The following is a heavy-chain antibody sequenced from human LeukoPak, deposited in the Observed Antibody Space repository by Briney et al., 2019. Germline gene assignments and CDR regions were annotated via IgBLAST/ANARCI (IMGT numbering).Heavy chain of an antibody. Sequence: SGGSLRLSCAASGFTFSSYSMNWVRQAPGKGLEWVSGISWNSGIIAYADSVKGRFTISRDNAKNSLYVQMNSLRAEDTALYYCAKDRLQGGLGGFTYWGQGTLVTVSS. CDR3: AKDRLQGGLGGFTY. V-gene: IGHV3-9*01. CDR2: ISWNSGII. CDR1: GFTFSSYS. J-gene: IGHJ4*02. D-gene: IGHD3-16*01.